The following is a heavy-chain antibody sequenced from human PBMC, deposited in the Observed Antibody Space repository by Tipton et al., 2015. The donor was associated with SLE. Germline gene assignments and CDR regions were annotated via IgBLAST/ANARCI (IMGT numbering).Heavy chain of an antibody. V-gene: IGHV4-31*03. Sequence: TLSLTCTVSGGSISSGGYYWSWIRQHPGKGLEWIGYIYCSGSTYYNPSLKSRVTISVDTSKNQFSLKLNSVTAADTAVYYCAREWQQLWYFDLWGRGTLVTVSS. CDR3: AREWQQLWYFDL. J-gene: IGHJ2*01. D-gene: IGHD6-13*01. CDR2: IYCSGST. CDR1: GGSISSGGYY.